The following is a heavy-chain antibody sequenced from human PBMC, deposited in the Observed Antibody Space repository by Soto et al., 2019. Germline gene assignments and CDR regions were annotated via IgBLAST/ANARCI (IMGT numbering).Heavy chain of an antibody. CDR2: IYYVGTT. V-gene: IGHV4-39*01. CDR3: ATMIRGVISGDFDY. Sequence: PSETLSLTCTLSGVSIRGSSFYWGWIRQSPEKGLEWIGSIYYVGTTYYNPTLKSRVTISVDTSKNQLSLRLTSVTAADTAIYYCATMIRGVISGDFDYWGQGIQVTVSS. J-gene: IGHJ4*02. D-gene: IGHD3-10*01. CDR1: GVSIRGSSFY.